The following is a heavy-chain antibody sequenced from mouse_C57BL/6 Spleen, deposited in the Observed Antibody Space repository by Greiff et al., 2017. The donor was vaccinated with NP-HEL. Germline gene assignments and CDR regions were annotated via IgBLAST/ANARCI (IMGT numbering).Heavy chain of an antibody. CDR2: INPSTGGT. CDR3: AIETY. V-gene: IGHV1-19*01. J-gene: IGHJ3*01. CDR1: GYTFTDYY. Sequence: VQLKESGPVLVKPGASVKMSCKASGYTFTDYYMNWVKQSHGKSLGWIGVINPSTGGTSYNQKFKGKATLTVDKSSSTAYMELNSLTSEDSAVYYCAIETYWGQGTLVTVSA.